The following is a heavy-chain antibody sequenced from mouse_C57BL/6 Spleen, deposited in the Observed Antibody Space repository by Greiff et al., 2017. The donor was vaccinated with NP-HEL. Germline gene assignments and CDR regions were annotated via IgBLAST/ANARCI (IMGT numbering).Heavy chain of an antibody. V-gene: IGHV1-55*01. CDR1: GYTFTSYW. CDR2: IYPGSGST. D-gene: IGHD2-14*01. J-gene: IGHJ3*01. CDR3: AREIGAY. Sequence: QVQLQQSGAELVKPGASVKMSCKASGYTFTSYWITWVKRRPGQGLEWIGDIYPGSGSTNYNEKFKSKATLTVDTSSSTAYMQLSSLTSEDSAVYYCAREIGAYWGQGTLVTVSA.